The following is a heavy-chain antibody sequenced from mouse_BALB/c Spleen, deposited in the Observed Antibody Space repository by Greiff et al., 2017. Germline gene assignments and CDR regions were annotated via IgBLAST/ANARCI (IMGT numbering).Heavy chain of an antibody. D-gene: IGHD4-1*01. J-gene: IGHJ4*01. CDR2: ISYSGST. Sequence: VQLQQSGPGLVKPSQSLSLTCTVTGYSITSDYAWNWIRQFPGNKLEWMGYISYSGSTSYNPSLKSRISITRDTSKNQFFLQLNSVTTEDTATYYCARSPLGREAMDYWGQGTSVTVSS. CDR1: GYSITSDYA. CDR3: ARSPLGREAMDY. V-gene: IGHV3-2*02.